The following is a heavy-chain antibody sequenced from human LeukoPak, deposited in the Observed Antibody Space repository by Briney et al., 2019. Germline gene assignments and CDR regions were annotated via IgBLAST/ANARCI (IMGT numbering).Heavy chain of an antibody. V-gene: IGHV3-23*01. D-gene: IGHD3-10*01. CDR2: LTASGGST. CDR3: AKMAEDYYYGAGRHFDS. CDR1: GFTFSSYA. Sequence: GESLRLSCAASGFTFSSYAMAWVRQAPGKGLQWVSTLTASGGSTYYADSVRGRFTISRDNSKNTLYLQMNSLSTEDTAVYSCAKMAEDYYYGAGRHFDSWGQGTLVTVSS. J-gene: IGHJ4*02.